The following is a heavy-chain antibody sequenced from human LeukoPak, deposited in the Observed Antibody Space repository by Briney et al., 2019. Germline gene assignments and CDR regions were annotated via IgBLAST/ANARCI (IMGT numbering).Heavy chain of an antibody. J-gene: IGHJ3*02. Sequence: SETLSLTCTVSGGSISSRGYYWSWIRQPPGKGLEWIGYINYSGSTKYNPSLKSRVTISVDTSKNQFSLKLSSVTAADTATYFCARDPHYGDILNDPFDIWGQGTMVTVSS. CDR3: ARDPHYGDILNDPFDI. CDR2: INYSGST. D-gene: IGHD4-17*01. CDR1: GGSISSRGYY. V-gene: IGHV4-61*08.